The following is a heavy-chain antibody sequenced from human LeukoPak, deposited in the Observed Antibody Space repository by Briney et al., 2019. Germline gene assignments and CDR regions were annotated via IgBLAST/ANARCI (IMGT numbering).Heavy chain of an antibody. CDR2: ISAYNGNT. J-gene: IGHJ3*02. Sequence: ASVKVSCNASGYTFTSYAMHWVRQAPGQRLEWMGWISAYNGNTNYAQKLQGRVTMTTDTSTSTAYMELRSLRSDDTAVYYCARGQWFGELSPVDAFDIWGQGTMVTVSS. CDR3: ARGQWFGELSPVDAFDI. D-gene: IGHD3-10*01. CDR1: GYTFTSYA. V-gene: IGHV1-18*01.